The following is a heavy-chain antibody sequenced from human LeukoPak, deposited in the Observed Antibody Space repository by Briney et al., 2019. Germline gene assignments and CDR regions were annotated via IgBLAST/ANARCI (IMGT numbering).Heavy chain of an antibody. V-gene: IGHV3-23*01. CDR3: AKPCSSSWYDDPWYYYGMDV. Sequence: GGSLRLSCAASGFTFSSYAMSWVRQAPGKGLEWVSAISGSGGSTYYADSVKGRFTISRDNSKNTLYLQMNSLRAEDTAVYYCAKPCSSSWYDDPWYYYGMDVWGQGTTVTVSS. J-gene: IGHJ6*02. CDR1: GFTFSSYA. D-gene: IGHD6-13*01. CDR2: ISGSGGST.